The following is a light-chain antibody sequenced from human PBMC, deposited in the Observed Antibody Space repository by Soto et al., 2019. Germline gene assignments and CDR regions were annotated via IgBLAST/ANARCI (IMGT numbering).Light chain of an antibody. J-gene: IGLJ3*02. CDR3: SSYSGGNDLV. Sequence: QTALTQPPSASGSHGQSVTISCTGTSSDVGNYNSVSWYQQPPGKAPKLVIFEVSKRPSGVPHRFSGSKSGNTASLTVSGLQPEDEADYYCSSYSGGNDLVFGGGTKLTVL. V-gene: IGLV2-8*01. CDR2: EVS. CDR1: SSDVGNYNS.